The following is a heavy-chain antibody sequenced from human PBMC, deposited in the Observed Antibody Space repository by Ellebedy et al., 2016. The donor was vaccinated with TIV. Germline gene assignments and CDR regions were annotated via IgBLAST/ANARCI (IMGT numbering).Heavy chain of an antibody. J-gene: IGHJ3*02. CDR1: GGSISSYF. CDR3: AGTSRAFDI. D-gene: IGHD2-2*01. V-gene: IGHV4-59*13. Sequence: SETLSLXCTVSGGSISSYFWSWIRQPPGKGLEWIGYVHYSGSTNYNSSLKSRVTMSIDTSKNQFSLKLNSVTAADTAVYYCAGTSRAFDIWGQGTMVTVSS. CDR2: VHYSGST.